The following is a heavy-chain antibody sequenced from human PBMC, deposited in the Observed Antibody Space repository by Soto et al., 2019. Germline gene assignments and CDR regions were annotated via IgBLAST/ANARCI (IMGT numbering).Heavy chain of an antibody. J-gene: IGHJ4*02. D-gene: IGHD3-22*01. CDR2: LYYGRSA. V-gene: IGHV4-59*01. CDR3: ALRSMAVVPEY. CDR1: GDSISSYY. Sequence: QVQLQESGPGLVKPSETLSLTCAVSGDSISSYYCMWIRQPPGTVLESIGYLYYGRSANYNPSLKGRVTLSVDTSTTQCSMTLSSMTAADTAVYYCALRSMAVVPEYWGQGTLVTVSS.